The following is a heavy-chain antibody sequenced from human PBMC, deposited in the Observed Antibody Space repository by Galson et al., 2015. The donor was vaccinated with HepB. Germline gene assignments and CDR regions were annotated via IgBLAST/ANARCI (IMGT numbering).Heavy chain of an antibody. CDR1: GFTFSSYA. CDR2: ISGSGGST. CDR3: AKLAVEGGDSSGYCDY. D-gene: IGHD3-22*01. J-gene: IGHJ4*02. V-gene: IGHV3-23*01. Sequence: SLRLPCAASGFTFSSYAMSWIRQPPGKGLEWVSAISGSGGSTYYADSVKGRFTISRDNSKNTLYLQKNSLRAEDTAVYYCAKLAVEGGDSSGYCDYCGQGTLVTASS.